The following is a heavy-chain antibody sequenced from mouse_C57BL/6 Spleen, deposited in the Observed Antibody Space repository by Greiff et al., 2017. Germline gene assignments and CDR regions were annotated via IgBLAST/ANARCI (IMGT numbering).Heavy chain of an antibody. V-gene: IGHV1-15*01. Sequence: VKLMESGAELVRPGASVTLSCKASGYTFTDYEMHWVKQTPVHGLEWIGAIDPETGGTAYNQKFKGKAILTADKSSSTAYMELRSLTSEDSAVYYCTRWDYDDFDYWGQGTTLTVSS. D-gene: IGHD2-4*01. CDR3: TRWDYDDFDY. CDR2: IDPETGGT. J-gene: IGHJ2*01. CDR1: GYTFTDYE.